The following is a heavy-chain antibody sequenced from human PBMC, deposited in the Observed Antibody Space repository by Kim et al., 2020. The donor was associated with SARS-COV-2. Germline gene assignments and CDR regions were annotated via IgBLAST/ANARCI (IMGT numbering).Heavy chain of an antibody. J-gene: IGHJ4*02. Sequence: GGSLRLSCSASGFIFSGYSMHWIRQAPGKRLEYVSAITGDGGDTYYADSVKGRFTISRDNSKDTLYLQMSSLRADDTAVYYCVQVMYGYDYWGQGTLVTVSS. CDR2: ITGDGGDT. CDR3: VQVMYGYDY. D-gene: IGHD6-25*01. CDR1: GFIFSGYS. V-gene: IGHV3-64D*09.